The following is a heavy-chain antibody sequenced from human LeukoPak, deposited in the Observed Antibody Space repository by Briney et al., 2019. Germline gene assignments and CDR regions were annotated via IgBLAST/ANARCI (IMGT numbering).Heavy chain of an antibody. J-gene: IGHJ6*02. CDR2: ISGSGGST. Sequence: PGGSLRLSCAASGFTFSSYAMSWVRQAPGKGLEWVSAISGSGGSTYYADSVKGRFTISRDNSKNTLYLQMNSLRAEDTAVYYCAKDDCSSTSCYVWALGDYYYYGMDDWGQGTPVTVSS. V-gene: IGHV3-23*01. CDR1: GFTFSSYA. CDR3: AKDDCSSTSCYVWALGDYYYYGMDD. D-gene: IGHD2-2*01.